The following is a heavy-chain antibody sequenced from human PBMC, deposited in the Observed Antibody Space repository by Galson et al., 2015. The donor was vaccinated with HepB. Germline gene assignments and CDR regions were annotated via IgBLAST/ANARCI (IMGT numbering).Heavy chain of an antibody. CDR1: GGTFSSYA. V-gene: IGHV1-69*04. J-gene: IGHJ4*02. Sequence: SVKVSCKASGGTFSSYAISWVRQAPGQGLEWMGRIIPILGIANYAQKFQGRVTITADKSTSTAYMELSSLRSEDTAVYYCASGGGGYNSGFDYWGQGTLVTVSS. D-gene: IGHD5-24*01. CDR3: ASGGGGYNSGFDY. CDR2: IIPILGIA.